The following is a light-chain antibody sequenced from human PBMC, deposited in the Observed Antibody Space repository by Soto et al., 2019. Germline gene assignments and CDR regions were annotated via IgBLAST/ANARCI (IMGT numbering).Light chain of an antibody. CDR2: GAS. V-gene: IGKV3-20*01. CDR3: QQYVSSPRT. CDR1: QSLSKNY. Sequence: EIVLTQSPGTLSLSPGERATLSCRASQSLSKNYLAWYQKKPGQAPMLLIDGASSRITGTPDRFSGSGSGTDFTLTISRLEPEDFAVYYCQQYVSSPRTFGQGTKVEIK. J-gene: IGKJ1*01.